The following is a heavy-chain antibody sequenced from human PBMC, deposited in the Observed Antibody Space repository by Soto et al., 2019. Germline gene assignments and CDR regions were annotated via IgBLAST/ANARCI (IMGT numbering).Heavy chain of an antibody. Sequence: EVQLVESGGGLVQPGRSLRLSCAASGFIFDDYAMHWVRQAPGKGLEWVAVISGNSGSLGYADSVKGRFTISRDNAKNYIYLQMNRLRAEDTALYYCAKDRYSSSAYYYYAMDAWGKETTVTVSS. J-gene: IGHJ6*04. CDR1: GFIFDDYA. CDR3: AKDRYSSSAYYYYAMDA. CDR2: ISGNSGSL. D-gene: IGHD6-6*01. V-gene: IGHV3-9*01.